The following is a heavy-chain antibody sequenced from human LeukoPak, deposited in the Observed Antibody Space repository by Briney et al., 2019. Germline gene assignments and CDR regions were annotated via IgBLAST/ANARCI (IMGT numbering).Heavy chain of an antibody. V-gene: IGHV3-73*01. CDR1: GFTFSDSA. CDR3: SRHQYFYDNSGEDY. D-gene: IGHD3-22*01. CDR2: ITGKGNNYAT. J-gene: IGHJ4*02. Sequence: GESLRLSCAASGFTFSDSAIHWARQASGKGLEWLGRITGKGNNYATAYAESVKGRFTISRDDSKNTAFLQMNSLKTEDTAVYYCSRHQYFYDNSGEDYWGQGTLVTVSS.